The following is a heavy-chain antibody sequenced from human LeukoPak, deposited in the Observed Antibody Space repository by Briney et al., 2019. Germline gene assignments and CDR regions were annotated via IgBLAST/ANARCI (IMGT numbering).Heavy chain of an antibody. J-gene: IGHJ4*02. Sequence: SETLSLTCTVSGGSISSYYWSWIRQPAGKGLEWIGRIYTSGSTNYNPSLKSRVTISVDTSKNQFSLKLSSVTAADTAVYFCARDHYYDSSAVYWGQGSLVTVSS. CDR2: IYTSGST. D-gene: IGHD3-22*01. CDR1: GGSISSYY. CDR3: ARDHYYDSSAVY. V-gene: IGHV4-4*07.